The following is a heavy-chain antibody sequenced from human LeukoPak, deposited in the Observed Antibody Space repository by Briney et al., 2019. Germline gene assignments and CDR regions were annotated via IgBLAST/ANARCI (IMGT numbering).Heavy chain of an antibody. CDR3: AGGSGSYNGAFDI. CDR2: ISISSSTI. V-gene: IGHV3-48*01. CDR1: GFTFSGYS. Sequence: GGSLRLSCAASGFTFSGYSMNWVRQAPGKGLEWVSYISISSSTIYYADSVKGRFTISRDNAKNSLYLQMNSLRAEDTAVYYCAGGSGSYNGAFDIWGQGTMVTVSS. J-gene: IGHJ3*02. D-gene: IGHD3-10*01.